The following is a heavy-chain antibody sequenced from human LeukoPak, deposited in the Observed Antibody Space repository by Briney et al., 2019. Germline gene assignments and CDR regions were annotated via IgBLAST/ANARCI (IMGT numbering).Heavy chain of an antibody. CDR1: GGSFSGYY. Sequence: PSETLSLTCAVYGGSFSGYYWSWIRQPPGKGLEWIGEINHSGSTNYNPSLKSRVTISVDTSKNQFPLKLSSVTAADTAVYYCARGSEYYDFWSGYTNWFDPWGQGTLVTVSS. V-gene: IGHV4-34*01. CDR2: INHSGST. CDR3: ARGSEYYDFWSGYTNWFDP. D-gene: IGHD3-3*01. J-gene: IGHJ5*02.